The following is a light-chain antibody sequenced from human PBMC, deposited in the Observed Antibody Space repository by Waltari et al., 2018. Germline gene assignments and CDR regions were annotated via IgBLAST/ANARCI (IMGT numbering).Light chain of an antibody. Sequence: DIVMTQSPDPLALSLGGRATINCKSSQIVLYTSNNKNNLAWFQQKPGQPPKLLIYWASTRESGVPDRFSGSGSGTDFSLTISSLQAEDVAGYFCQQFHSTPITFGQGTRRE. CDR3: QQFHSTPIT. J-gene: IGKJ5*01. CDR2: WAS. V-gene: IGKV4-1*01. CDR1: QIVLYTSNNKNN.